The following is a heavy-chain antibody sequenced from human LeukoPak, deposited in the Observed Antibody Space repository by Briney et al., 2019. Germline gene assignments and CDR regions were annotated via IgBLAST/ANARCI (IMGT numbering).Heavy chain of an antibody. Sequence: SETLSLTCTVSGGSISSGGYYWSWIRQPPGKGLEWIGSIYYSGSTYYNPSLKSRVTISADTSKNQFSLKLNSVTAADTALYYCASRYSYRSFDYWGQGTLVTVSS. CDR2: IYYSGST. CDR3: ASRYSYRSFDY. J-gene: IGHJ4*02. V-gene: IGHV4-39*01. CDR1: GGSISSGGYY. D-gene: IGHD5-18*01.